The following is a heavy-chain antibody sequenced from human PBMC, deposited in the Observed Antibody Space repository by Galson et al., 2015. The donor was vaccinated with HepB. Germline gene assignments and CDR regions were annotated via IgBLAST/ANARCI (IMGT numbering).Heavy chain of an antibody. J-gene: IGHJ6*01. V-gene: IGHV3-33*01. Sequence: SLRLSCAASGFTFGSYGMHWVRQAPGKGLEWVALIWYDGSNKNYGDSVKGRFTISRDNSKNILYLQMNSLRADDTAVYYCAREFRTYGVDVWGQGTTVTVSS. D-gene: IGHD1-14*01. CDR2: IWYDGSNK. CDR3: AREFRTYGVDV. CDR1: GFTFGSYG.